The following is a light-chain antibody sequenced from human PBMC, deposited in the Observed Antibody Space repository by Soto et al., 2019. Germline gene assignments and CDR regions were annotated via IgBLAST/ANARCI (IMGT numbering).Light chain of an antibody. J-gene: IGLJ2*01. Sequence: QSVLTQPLAASGTPGQRFTISCSGSSPNFRRKTVSWYQQLPGTAPKLLIYSNSQRLSGVPDRFSGSKSGTSASLAISGLHSDYEAEYYCAAWDDNLIVLFGGGTKLTVL. CDR1: SPNFRRKT. CDR3: AAWDDNLIVL. V-gene: IGLV1-44*01. CDR2: SNS.